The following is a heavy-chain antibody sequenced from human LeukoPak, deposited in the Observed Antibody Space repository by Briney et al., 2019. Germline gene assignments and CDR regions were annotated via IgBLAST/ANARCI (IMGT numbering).Heavy chain of an antibody. J-gene: IGHJ4*02. CDR2: LYSSGTT. D-gene: IGHD1-26*01. CDR3: AAKGNGYSGSYVFAH. CDR1: GFTVSVNY. V-gene: IGHV3-66*01. Sequence: PGGSLRLSCAASGFTVSVNYMSWVRQAPGKGLEWVSALYSSGTTNYADSVKGRFTISRDNSENTLHLQMNSLRAEDTAVYYCAAKGNGYSGSYVFAHWGQGTLVTVSS.